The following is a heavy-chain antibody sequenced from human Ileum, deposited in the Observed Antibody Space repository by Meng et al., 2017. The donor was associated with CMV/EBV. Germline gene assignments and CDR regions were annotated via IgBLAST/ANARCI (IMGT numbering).Heavy chain of an antibody. CDR1: GDSITSGDYY. D-gene: IGHD5-12*01. J-gene: IGHJ4*02. V-gene: IGHV4-30-4*08. CDR2: IYSSGTA. Sequence: SETLSLTCSVSGDSITSGDYYWSWIRQLPGKGLEWIGYIYSSGTAYYNPSLKTAISIDTSKNQFSLRLTSVTAADTAVYYCAREGGYDRRYFDYWGQGILVTVSS. CDR3: AREGGYDRRYFDY.